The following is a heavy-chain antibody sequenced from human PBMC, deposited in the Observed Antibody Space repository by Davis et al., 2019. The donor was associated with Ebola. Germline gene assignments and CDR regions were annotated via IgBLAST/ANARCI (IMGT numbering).Heavy chain of an antibody. CDR3: SGIAAAGTVDY. Sequence: GESLKIPCAAPGFTFSTYAMYWVRQAPQKGLEWVSIIGTGHDTYYADSVKGRFTISRDNSENALYLQMNSLKTEDTAVYYCSGIAAAGTVDYWGQGTLVTVSS. D-gene: IGHD6-13*01. J-gene: IGHJ4*02. V-gene: IGHV3-23*01. CDR1: GFTFSTYA. CDR2: IGTGHDT.